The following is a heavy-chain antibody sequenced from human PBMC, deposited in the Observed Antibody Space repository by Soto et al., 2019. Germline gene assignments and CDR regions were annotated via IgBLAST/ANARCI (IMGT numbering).Heavy chain of an antibody. Sequence: ASVKVSCKASGYTFTSYGISWVRQAPGQGLEWMGWISAYNGNTNYAQKLQGRVTMTTDTSTSTAYMELRSLRSDDTAAYYCARGYRGYDSSGYRAFDIWGQGTMVTVSS. V-gene: IGHV1-18*01. D-gene: IGHD3-22*01. CDR2: ISAYNGNT. CDR3: ARGYRGYDSSGYRAFDI. CDR1: GYTFTSYG. J-gene: IGHJ3*02.